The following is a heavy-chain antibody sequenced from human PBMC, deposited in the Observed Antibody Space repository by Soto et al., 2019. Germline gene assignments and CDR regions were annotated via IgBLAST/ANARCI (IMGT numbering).Heavy chain of an antibody. D-gene: IGHD2-15*01. V-gene: IGHV3-23*01. CDR3: AKRGDILDVSSSFVGYGMDV. CDR2: FGGNGAGI. J-gene: IGHJ6*02. CDR1: VFTFGFYP. Sequence: EVRLQESGGDVVQGGGPRRLPCAPFVFTFGFYPMPWAPRAPGRGRGGSARFGGNGAGISYADSVKGRFTISRDNSKNTVYLQMNSLRADDTAVYFCAKRGDILDVSSSFVGYGMDVWGQGTTVTVSS.